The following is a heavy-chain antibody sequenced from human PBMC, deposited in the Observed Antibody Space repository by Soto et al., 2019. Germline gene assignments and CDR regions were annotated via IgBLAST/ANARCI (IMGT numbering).Heavy chain of an antibody. CDR2: VSGSGTNT. D-gene: IGHD4-4*01. CDR3: AKMSTVTTLSNYVDY. Sequence: EVQLLESGGGLIQPGGSLRLSCAASGFTFRSYAMRWVRQAPGKGLEWVSVVSGSGTNTFYADSVKGRFTMSRDNSKNTLYLQMNSLRAEDTAVYYCAKMSTVTTLSNYVDYWGQGALVTVSS. CDR1: GFTFRSYA. J-gene: IGHJ4*02. V-gene: IGHV3-23*01.